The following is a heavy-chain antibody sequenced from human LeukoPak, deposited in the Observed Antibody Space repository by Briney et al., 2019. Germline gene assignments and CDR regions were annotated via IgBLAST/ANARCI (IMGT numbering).Heavy chain of an antibody. D-gene: IGHD2-21*01. J-gene: IGHJ4*02. CDR1: GYTFTKYV. V-gene: IGHV1-3*01. CDR3: ARDDCGDTCYPGGY. Sequence: GAPVKVSCKASGYTFTKYVVHWVRQAPGQRPEWMGWINAGNGDTKYSQNFQDRVTITRDTSANTAYMELSSLTSEDTALYYCARDDCGDTCYPGGYWGQGTLVTVSS. CDR2: INAGNGDT.